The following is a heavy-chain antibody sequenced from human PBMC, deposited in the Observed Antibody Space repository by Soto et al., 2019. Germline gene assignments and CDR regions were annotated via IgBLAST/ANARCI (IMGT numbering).Heavy chain of an antibody. Sequence: PSETLSLTCIVSSGSISSGDYYWSWIRQPPGKGLEWIGYIYYSGSTYYNPSLKSRVTISVDTSKNQFSLKLNSVTAADTAVYYCARGLVVVTAIGLARATALDYWGQGTLVTVSS. J-gene: IGHJ4*02. D-gene: IGHD2-21*02. V-gene: IGHV4-30-4*01. CDR1: SGSISSGDYY. CDR2: IYYSGST. CDR3: ARGLVVVTAIGLARATALDY.